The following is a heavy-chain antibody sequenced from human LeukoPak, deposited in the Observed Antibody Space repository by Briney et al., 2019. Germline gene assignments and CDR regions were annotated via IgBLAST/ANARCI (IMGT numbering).Heavy chain of an antibody. CDR3: ARIDRAVAGTIDY. J-gene: IGHJ4*02. V-gene: IGHV4-59*08. CDR2: IYYSGST. CDR1: GGSISSYF. D-gene: IGHD6-19*01. Sequence: PPETLSLTGTVSGGSISSYFWSWIRQPPGKGLEWIGYIYYSGSTNYNPSLKSRVTMSVDTSKNQFSLKLSSVTAADTAVYYCARIDRAVAGTIDYWGQGTLVTVSS.